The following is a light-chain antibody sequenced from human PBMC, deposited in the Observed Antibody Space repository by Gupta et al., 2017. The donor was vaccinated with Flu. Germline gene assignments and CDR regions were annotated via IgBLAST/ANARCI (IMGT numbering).Light chain of an antibody. CDR3: QVWDSSSDHRV. CDR2: DDS. Sequence: SYVLTQPPSVSVAPGQTARITCGGNNIGSKNVHWYQQKPGQALVLVVQDDSDRPSGIPDRFSGSNSGNTATLTISRVEAGDEADYYCQVWDSSSDHRVFGGGTKLTVL. V-gene: IGLV3-21*02. J-gene: IGLJ3*02. CDR1: NIGSKN.